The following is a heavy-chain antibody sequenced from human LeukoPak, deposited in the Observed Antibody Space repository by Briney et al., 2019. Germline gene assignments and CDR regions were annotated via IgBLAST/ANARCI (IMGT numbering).Heavy chain of an antibody. V-gene: IGHV3-48*01. CDR1: GFNYSSYT. Sequence: PGGSLRLSCAASGFNYSSYTMNWVRQAPGMGLEWLSCISASRGITYYADSVEGRITISRDNAKNSLYLQMNSLRAEDTGVYYCVRGSLASGVVVYYYYYLDVWGKGTTVTVSS. J-gene: IGHJ6*03. D-gene: IGHD3-3*01. CDR3: VRGSLASGVVVYYYYYLDV. CDR2: ISASRGIT.